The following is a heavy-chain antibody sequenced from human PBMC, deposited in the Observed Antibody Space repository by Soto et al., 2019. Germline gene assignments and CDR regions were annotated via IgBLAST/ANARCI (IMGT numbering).Heavy chain of an antibody. CDR3: ARSFLRRAFDY. Sequence: EVQLLESGGGLVQPGESLRLSCAASGFTFISYAMSWVRQAPGKGLEWASGISGSGGSTYYADSVKGRFTISRDNSKNTLYLQLNSLRADDTAVYYCARSFLRRAFDYWGQGILVTVTS. CDR1: GFTFISYA. CDR2: ISGSGGST. D-gene: IGHD3-16*01. V-gene: IGHV3-23*01. J-gene: IGHJ4*02.